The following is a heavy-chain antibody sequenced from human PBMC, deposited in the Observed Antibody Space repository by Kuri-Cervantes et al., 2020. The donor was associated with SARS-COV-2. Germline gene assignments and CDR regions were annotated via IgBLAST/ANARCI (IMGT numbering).Heavy chain of an antibody. CDR1: GFTFSSYA. J-gene: IGHJ4*02. V-gene: IGHV3-64*02. D-gene: IGHD3-22*01. Sequence: GGSLRLSCAASGFTFSSYAMHWVRQAPGKGLEYVSAISSNGGSTYYADSVKGRFTISRDNAKNSLYLQMNSLRAEDTAVYYCARTYYHDRSGYFDYYFDYWGQGTLVTVSS. CDR2: ISSNGGST. CDR3: ARTYYHDRSGYFDYYFDY.